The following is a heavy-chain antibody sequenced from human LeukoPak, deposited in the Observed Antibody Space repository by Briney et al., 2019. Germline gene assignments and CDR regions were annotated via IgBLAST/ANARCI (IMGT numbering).Heavy chain of an antibody. CDR2: IYYSGST. CDR1: GGSISSSSYY. J-gene: IGHJ5*02. V-gene: IGHV4-39*01. D-gene: IGHD6-13*01. Sequence: SETLSLTCTVSGGSISSSSYYWGWIRQPPGKGLEWIGSIYYSGSTYYKPALKSRVTISVDTSKNQFSLKLSSGTAADTAVYYCARSSGYSSSGGLNWFDTWGQGTLVTVSS. CDR3: ARSSGYSSSGGLNWFDT.